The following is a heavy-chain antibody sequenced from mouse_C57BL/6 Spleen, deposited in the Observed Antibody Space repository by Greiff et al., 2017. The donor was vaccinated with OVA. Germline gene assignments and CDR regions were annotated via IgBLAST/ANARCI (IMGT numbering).Heavy chain of an antibody. CDR3: ARALYAMDY. Sequence: QVQLQQSGAELVRPGASVKLSCKASGYTFTDYYINWVKQRPGQGLEWIARIYPGSGNTYYNEKFKGKATLTAEKSSSTAYMQLSSLTSEDSAVYVCARALYAMDYWGQGTSVTVSS. CDR1: GYTFTDYY. J-gene: IGHJ4*01. CDR2: IYPGSGNT. V-gene: IGHV1-76*01.